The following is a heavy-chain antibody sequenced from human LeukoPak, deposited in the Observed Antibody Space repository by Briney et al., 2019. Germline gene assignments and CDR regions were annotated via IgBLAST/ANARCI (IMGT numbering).Heavy chain of an antibody. CDR2: MNEYSTTI. Sequence: GGSLRLSCAASGYPFNSFWMHWVRQAPGKGLVWVSDMNEYSTTIRYADSVKGRFTISRDNAKSILYLQMNNLRAEDTAMYFCARGGVNPVDHWGQGTLVTVSS. CDR1: GYPFNSFW. CDR3: ARGGVNPVDH. J-gene: IGHJ4*02. D-gene: IGHD1-14*01. V-gene: IGHV3-74*01.